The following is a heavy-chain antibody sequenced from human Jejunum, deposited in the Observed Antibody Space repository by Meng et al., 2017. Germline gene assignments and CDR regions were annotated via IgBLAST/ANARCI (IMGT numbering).Heavy chain of an antibody. CDR3: ARRGDGFDI. Sequence: SCTVSGDSISNYYWTWIRQPPGKELEWIGDIYDSGSPRYNPSLMRRVTISLDTSKKQVSLKVTSVNPADAAVYYCARRGDGFDIWGQGTVVTVSS. D-gene: IGHD5-24*01. CDR1: GDSISNYY. V-gene: IGHV4-59*01. J-gene: IGHJ3*02. CDR2: IYDSGSP.